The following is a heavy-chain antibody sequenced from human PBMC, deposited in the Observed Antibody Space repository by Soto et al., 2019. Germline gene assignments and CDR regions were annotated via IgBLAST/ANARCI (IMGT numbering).Heavy chain of an antibody. D-gene: IGHD5-18*01. CDR1: CDSVSSGSYY. CDR2: IYYNGST. Sequence: SETLSLTCTVSCDSVSSGSYYWTWVRQPPGKGLEWIGYIYYNGSTNYNPSLQSRVTISIDTSKNQFSLKLTSVTAADTAFYYGASDIRGYIRAFDYWGQGTLVTVSS. J-gene: IGHJ4*02. V-gene: IGHV4-61*01. CDR3: ASDIRGYIRAFDY.